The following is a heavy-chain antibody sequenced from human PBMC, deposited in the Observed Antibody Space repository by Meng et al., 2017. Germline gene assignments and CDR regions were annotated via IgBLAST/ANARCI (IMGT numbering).Heavy chain of an antibody. CDR3: TGGYNTVRDY. J-gene: IGHJ4*02. CDR2: IRSKAYGGTT. D-gene: IGHD5-24*01. CDR1: GCTFSDYY. V-gene: IGHV3-49*03. Sequence: GESLKISCAASGCTFSDYYMSWIRQAPGKGLEWVGFIRSKAYGGTTEYAASVKGRFTISRDDSKSIDYLQMNSLKTEDTAVYYCTGGYNTVRDYWGQGTLVTVSS.